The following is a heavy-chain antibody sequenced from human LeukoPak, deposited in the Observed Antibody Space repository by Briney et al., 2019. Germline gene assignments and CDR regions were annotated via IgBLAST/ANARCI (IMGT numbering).Heavy chain of an antibody. D-gene: IGHD3-22*01. CDR1: GGSISSYY. V-gene: IGHV4-59*08. CDR2: IYYSGST. CDR3: ARHKDHYDSSGYYSPSDY. J-gene: IGHJ4*02. Sequence: NTSETLSLTCTVSGGSISSYYWSWVRQPPGKGLEWIGYIYYSGSTKYNPSLKGRATISVDTSKNQFSLTLSSVTAADTAVYYCARHKDHYDSSGYYSPSDYWGQGTLVTVSS.